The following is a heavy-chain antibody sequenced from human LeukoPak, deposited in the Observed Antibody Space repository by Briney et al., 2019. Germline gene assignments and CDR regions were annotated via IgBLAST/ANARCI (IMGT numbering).Heavy chain of an antibody. CDR2: ISGSGGST. D-gene: IGHD3-16*01. J-gene: IGHJ4*02. CDR1: GLTFSSYA. V-gene: IGHV3-23*01. CDR3: ARDLGGGLIDY. Sequence: GGSLRLSCAASGLTFSSYAMSWVRQAPGKGLEWVSAISGSGGSTYYADSVKGRFTISRDNSKNTLYLQMNSLRAEDTAVYYCARDLGGGLIDYWGQGTLVTVSS.